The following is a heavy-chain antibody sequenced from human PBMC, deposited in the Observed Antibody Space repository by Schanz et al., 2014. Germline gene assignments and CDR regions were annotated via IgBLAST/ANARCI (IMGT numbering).Heavy chain of an antibody. V-gene: IGHV1-69*02. CDR3: ARTGYDPSLTH. D-gene: IGHD5-12*01. CDR2: IIPITGIT. J-gene: IGHJ4*02. CDR1: GDTFRSYT. Sequence: QVQLVQSGAEVKKPGASMKVSCLASGDTFRSYTINWVRHAPGQGLEWMGRIIPITGITNYAQKFQGRVTFTADKSTSTAFLEVNSMRSEDTAVYYCARTGYDPSLTHWGQGTLVTVSS.